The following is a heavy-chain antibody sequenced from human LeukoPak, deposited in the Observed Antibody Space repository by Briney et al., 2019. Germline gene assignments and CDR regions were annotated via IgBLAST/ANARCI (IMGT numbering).Heavy chain of an antibody. CDR3: ASTSCSGGSCYRGGWFDP. V-gene: IGHV4-34*01. Sequence: SETLSLTCAAYGGSFSGYYWSWIRQPPGKGLERIGEINHSGSTNYNPSLKSRVTISVDTSKNQFSLKLSSVTAADTAVYYCASTSCSGGSCYRGGWFDPWGQGTLVTVSS. CDR1: GGSFSGYY. D-gene: IGHD2-15*01. CDR2: INHSGST. J-gene: IGHJ5*02.